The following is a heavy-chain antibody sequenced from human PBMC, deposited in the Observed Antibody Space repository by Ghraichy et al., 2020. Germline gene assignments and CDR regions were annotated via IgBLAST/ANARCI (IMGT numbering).Heavy chain of an antibody. J-gene: IGHJ5*02. CDR1: GFAFSRYW. CDR3: ARSIEMSWCSAGNCRPNWFDP. CDR2: MSQDGSEE. V-gene: IGHV3-7*01. Sequence: GGSLRLSCAASGFAFSRYWMTWVRQAPGKGLEWVAYMSQDGSEEYYVDSVQGRFSISRDNAKNSLYLQMNSLRVEDTAVYYCARSIEMSWCSAGNCRPNWFDPWGQGTLVTVSS. D-gene: IGHD2-8*02.